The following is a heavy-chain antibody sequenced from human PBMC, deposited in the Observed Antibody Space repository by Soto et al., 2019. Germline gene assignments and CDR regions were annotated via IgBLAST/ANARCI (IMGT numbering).Heavy chain of an antibody. CDR2: IKSKTDGGTT. Sequence: GGSLRLSCAASGFTFSNAWMSWVRQAPGKGLEWVGRIKSKTDGGTTDYAAPVKGRFTISRDDSKNTLYLQMNSLKSEYTAVYYCTTGLLSGSYYYWGQGTLVTVSS. V-gene: IGHV3-15*01. CDR3: TTGLLSGSYYY. CDR1: GFTFSNAW. J-gene: IGHJ4*02. D-gene: IGHD1-26*01.